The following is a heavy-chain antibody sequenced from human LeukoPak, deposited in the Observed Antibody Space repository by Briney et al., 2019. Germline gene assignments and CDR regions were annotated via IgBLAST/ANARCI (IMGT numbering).Heavy chain of an antibody. V-gene: IGHV4-61*01. J-gene: IGHJ4*02. D-gene: IGHD1-1*01. CDR2: FYYSGST. CDR1: GGSVSSGRYY. Sequence: SETLSLTCTVSGGSVSSGRYYWSWIRQPPGKGLEWIGYFYYSGSTNYNPFLKTRVTMSVDTSKNQFSLKVSSVTAADTAVYYCARKRTGDQGYYFDYWGQGTLVTVSS. CDR3: ARKRTGDQGYYFDY.